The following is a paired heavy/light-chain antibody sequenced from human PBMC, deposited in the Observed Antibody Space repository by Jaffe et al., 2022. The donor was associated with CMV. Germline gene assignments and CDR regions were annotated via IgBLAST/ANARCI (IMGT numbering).Heavy chain of an antibody. D-gene: IGHD2-2*01. V-gene: IGHV1-18*04. J-gene: IGHJ6*03. CDR1: GYTFTSYG. CDR2: ISAYNGNT. CDR3: ARDGYCSSTSCYAGIYYYYYMDV. Sequence: QVQLVQSGAEVKKPGASVKVSCKASGYTFTSYGISWVRQAPGQGLEWMGWISAYNGNTNYAQKLQGRVTMTTDTSTSTAYMELRSLRSDDTAVYYCARDGYCSSTSCYAGIYYYYYMDVWGKGTTVTVSS.
Light chain of an antibody. CDR1: SSDVGGYNY. CDR3: CSYAGSYTSV. Sequence: QSALTQPRSVSGSPGQSVTISCTGTSSDVGGYNYVSWYQQHPGKAPKLMIYDVSKRPSGVPDRFSGSKSGNTASLTISGLQAEDEADYYCCSYAGSYTSVFGTGTKVTVL. V-gene: IGLV2-11*01. J-gene: IGLJ1*01. CDR2: DVS.